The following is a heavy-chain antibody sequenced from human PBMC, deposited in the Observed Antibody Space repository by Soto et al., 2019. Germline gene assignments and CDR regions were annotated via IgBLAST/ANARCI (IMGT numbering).Heavy chain of an antibody. CDR2: IYYSGST. CDR1: GGSISSGDYY. Sequence: SETLSLTCTVSGGSISSGDYYWSWIRQPPGKGLEWIGYIYYSGSTYYNPSLKSRVTISVDTSKNQFSLKLSSVTAADTAVYYCARVRMEWSAILTPGGQGTLVTVSS. CDR3: ARVRMEWSAILTP. V-gene: IGHV4-30-4*01. D-gene: IGHD3-3*01. J-gene: IGHJ4*02.